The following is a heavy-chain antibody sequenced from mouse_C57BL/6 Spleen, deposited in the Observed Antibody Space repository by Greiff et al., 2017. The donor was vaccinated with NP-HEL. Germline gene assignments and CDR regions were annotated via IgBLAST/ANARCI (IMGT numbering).Heavy chain of an antibody. V-gene: IGHV1-78*01. CDR1: GYTFTDHT. J-gene: IGHJ1*03. D-gene: IGHD1-1*01. Sequence: VKLMESDAELVKPGASVKISCKVSGYTFTDHTIHWMKQRPEQGLEWIGYIYPRDGSTKYNEKFKGKATLTADKSSSTAYMQLNSLTSEDSAVYFCARPASYYYGSSPYWYFDVWGTGTTVTVSS. CDR2: IYPRDGST. CDR3: ARPASYYYGSSPYWYFDV.